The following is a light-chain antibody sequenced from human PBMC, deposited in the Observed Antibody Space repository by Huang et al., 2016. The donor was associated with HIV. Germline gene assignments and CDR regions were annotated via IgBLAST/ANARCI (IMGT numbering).Light chain of an antibody. V-gene: IGKV3-11*01. J-gene: IGKJ4*01. CDR1: QSVSSY. CDR2: DGS. Sequence: EIVLTQSPATLSLSPGERATLSCRASQSVSSYLAWYQQKPGQAPRLLIYDGSNRATGIPARFSGSGCGTEFTLTISSLEPEEFAGYYCQQRTNWPLTFGGGTKVEIK. CDR3: QQRTNWPLT.